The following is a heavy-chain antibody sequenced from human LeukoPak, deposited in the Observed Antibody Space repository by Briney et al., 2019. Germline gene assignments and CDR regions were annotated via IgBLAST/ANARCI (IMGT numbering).Heavy chain of an antibody. D-gene: IGHD3-10*01. V-gene: IGHV4-61*02. CDR2: IYTSGST. CDR1: GGSISSGSYY. Sequence: PSETLSLTCTVSGGSISSGSYYWSWIRQPAGKGLEWIGRIYTSGSTNYNPSLKSRITISVNTSKKQFSLKLSSVTAADTAVYYCATHGSGRSDYFDYWGQGTLVTASS. CDR3: ATHGSGRSDYFDY. J-gene: IGHJ4*02.